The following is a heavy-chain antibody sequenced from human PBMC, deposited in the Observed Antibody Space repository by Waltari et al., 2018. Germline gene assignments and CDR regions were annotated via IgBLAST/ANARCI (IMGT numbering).Heavy chain of an antibody. CDR1: AFTFNYYA. V-gene: IGHV3-30*03. D-gene: IGHD3-10*01. J-gene: IGHJ3*02. Sequence: QVQLVESGGGVVQPGASLRLSCPSSAFTFNYYAMHWVRQAPGKGLEWVSVISYDGSDEYYADSMKGRFTISRDNSKNTLYLQMSSLRREDTAVYYCAFWLGEPYSENALDTWGQGTMVTVSS. CDR2: ISYDGSDE. CDR3: AFWLGEPYSENALDT.